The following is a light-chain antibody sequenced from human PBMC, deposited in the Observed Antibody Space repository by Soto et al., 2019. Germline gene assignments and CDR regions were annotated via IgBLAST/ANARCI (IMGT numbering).Light chain of an antibody. CDR1: QSVSSNH. J-gene: IGKJ2*03. Sequence: EIVMTQSPATLSVSPGERATLSCRASQSVSSNHLAWYQQKPGQAPRLLIYDASSRATGVPDRFSGSGSGTDFTLTISRLEREDFAFYYCQQYGISPYSFGQGTKVDIK. CDR2: DAS. CDR3: QQYGISPYS. V-gene: IGKV3-20*01.